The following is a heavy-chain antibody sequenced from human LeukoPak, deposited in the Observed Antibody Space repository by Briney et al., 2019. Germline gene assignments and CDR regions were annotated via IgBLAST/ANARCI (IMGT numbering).Heavy chain of an antibody. J-gene: IGHJ6*04. CDR3: ARDKVLPPIVVVVGGMDV. CDR2: ISSSGSTI. CDR1: GFTFSSYE. Sequence: PGGSLRLSCAASGFTFSSYEMNWVRQAPGKGLEWVSYISSSGSTIYYADSVKGRFTISRDNAKNPLYLQMNSLRAEDTAVYYCARDKVLPPIVVVVGGMDVWGKGTTVTVSS. V-gene: IGHV3-48*03. D-gene: IGHD2-15*01.